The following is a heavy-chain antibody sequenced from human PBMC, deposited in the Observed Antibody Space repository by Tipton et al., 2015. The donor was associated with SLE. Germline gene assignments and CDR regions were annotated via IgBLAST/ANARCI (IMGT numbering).Heavy chain of an antibody. D-gene: IGHD5-12*01. Sequence: SLRLSCAASGFSFSSYSMMWVRQAPGKGLEWVSSISSTSSDVYYADSLKGRCTVSRDNAKKSLYLQLNSLRAEGTAVYYCAREWITDYAMDVWGQGPTVTVSS. V-gene: IGHV3-21*04. J-gene: IGHJ6*02. CDR2: ISSTSSDV. CDR1: GFSFSSYS. CDR3: AREWITDYAMDV.